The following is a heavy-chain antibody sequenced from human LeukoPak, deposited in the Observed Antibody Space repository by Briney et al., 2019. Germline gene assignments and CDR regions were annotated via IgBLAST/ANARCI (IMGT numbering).Heavy chain of an antibody. CDR3: ASRDKGYYYGMDV. V-gene: IGHV3-66*01. CDR2: IYSGGST. J-gene: IGHJ6*02. CDR1: GFTVSSNY. D-gene: IGHD5-24*01. Sequence: GSLRLSCAASGFTVSSNYMSWVRQAPGKGLEWVSLIYSGGSTYYADSVKGRFTISRDNSKNTQYLQMNSLRAEDTAVYYCASRDKGYYYGMDVWGQGTTVTVSS.